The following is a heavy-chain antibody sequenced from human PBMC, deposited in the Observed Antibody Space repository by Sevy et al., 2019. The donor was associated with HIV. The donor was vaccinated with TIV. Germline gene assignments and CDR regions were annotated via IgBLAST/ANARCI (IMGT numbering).Heavy chain of an antibody. V-gene: IGHV3-30*18. Sequence: GGSLRLSCAASGFTFSSFGMHWVRQVPGKGLEWVSFISYDGSDKRYVDSVKGRFAIFRNSSKNTLYLQMNSLRGGDTAVYYCAKDGPPYYTSGSYMYYFDYWGQGALVTVSS. CDR1: GFTFSSFG. CDR3: AKDGPPYYTSGSYMYYFDY. D-gene: IGHD3-10*01. CDR2: ISYDGSDK. J-gene: IGHJ4*02.